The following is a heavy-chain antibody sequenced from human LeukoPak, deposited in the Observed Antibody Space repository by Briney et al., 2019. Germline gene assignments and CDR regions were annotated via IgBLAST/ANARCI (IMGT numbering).Heavy chain of an antibody. CDR3: ARCLGYSSSWYQDY. Sequence: ASVKVSCKASGYTFTSYGISWVRPAPGQGLEWMGWISAYNGNTNYAQKLQGRVTMTTDTSTSTAYMELRSLRSDDTAVYYCARCLGYSSSWYQDYWGQGTLVTVSS. CDR2: ISAYNGNT. V-gene: IGHV1-18*01. D-gene: IGHD6-13*01. J-gene: IGHJ4*02. CDR1: GYTFTSYG.